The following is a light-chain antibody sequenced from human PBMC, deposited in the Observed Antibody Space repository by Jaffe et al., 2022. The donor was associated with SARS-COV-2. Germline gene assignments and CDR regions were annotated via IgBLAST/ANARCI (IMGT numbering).Light chain of an antibody. Sequence: DIQMTQSPPSLSASVGDRVTITCRASHSISNYLNWYQQKPGKVPKLLIYAASSLQSGVPSRFSGTGSGTDFILTISSLQPEDFATYFCQQSYSTPLTFGGGTKVEIK. V-gene: IGKV1-39*01. CDR2: AAS. CDR3: QQSYSTPLT. J-gene: IGKJ4*01. CDR1: HSISNY.